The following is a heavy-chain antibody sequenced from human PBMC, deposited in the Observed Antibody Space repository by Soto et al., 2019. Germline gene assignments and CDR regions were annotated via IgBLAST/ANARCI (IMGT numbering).Heavy chain of an antibody. J-gene: IGHJ4*02. CDR3: ARSVEGHFDY. Sequence: EVQLVESGGNLVQPGGSLRLSCAASGFRFSIYSMNWVRQAPGKGLEWSAYITSDTKTIKYADSVKGRCTISRDNDKHSVYLQMNSLRDEDTAVYYCARSVEGHFDYWGKGTVVTVSA. D-gene: IGHD6-19*01. CDR1: GFRFSIYS. CDR2: ITSDTKTI. V-gene: IGHV3-48*02.